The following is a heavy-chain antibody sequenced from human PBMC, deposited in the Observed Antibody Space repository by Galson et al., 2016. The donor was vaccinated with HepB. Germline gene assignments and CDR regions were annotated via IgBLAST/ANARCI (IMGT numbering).Heavy chain of an antibody. CDR1: GFTFSNYV. V-gene: IGHV3-23*01. Sequence: SLRLSCAASGFTFSNYVMSWVRQTPGEGLEWVSAIRDSGDSTYYADSVKGRFTISRDNSKSTLYLQMNSLRPDDTAVYYCAKIMRGASIEMVWDYWGLGTLVTVSS. CDR3: AKIMRGASIEMVWDY. CDR2: IRDSGDST. D-gene: IGHD5-24*01. J-gene: IGHJ4*02.